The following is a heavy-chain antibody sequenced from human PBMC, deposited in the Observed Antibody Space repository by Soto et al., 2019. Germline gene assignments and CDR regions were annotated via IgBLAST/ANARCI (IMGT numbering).Heavy chain of an antibody. Sequence: PGGSLRVSCTASGFTFGDYAMSWVRQAPGKGLEWVGFIRSKAYGGTTEYAASVKGRFTISRDDSKSIAYLQMNSLKTEDTAVYYCTREINYDSSGYYPPDYWGQGTLVTVSS. CDR2: IRSKAYGGTT. J-gene: IGHJ4*02. D-gene: IGHD3-22*01. CDR3: TREINYDSSGYYPPDY. CDR1: GFTFGDYA. V-gene: IGHV3-49*04.